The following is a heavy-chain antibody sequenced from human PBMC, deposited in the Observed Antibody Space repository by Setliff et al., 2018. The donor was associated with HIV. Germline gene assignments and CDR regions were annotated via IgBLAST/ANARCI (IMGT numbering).Heavy chain of an antibody. Sequence: TSETLSLTCTVSGGSISSTSYYWGWIRQPPGTGLEWIGGISSSGNTYYNPSLKSRVTTSVDTPKNQFSLKLNSVTAADTAVYYCARAYFGSGIYYWGQGTLVTVSS. CDR3: ARAYFGSGIYY. V-gene: IGHV4-39*01. CDR2: ISSSGNT. D-gene: IGHD3-10*01. CDR1: GGSISSTSYY. J-gene: IGHJ4*02.